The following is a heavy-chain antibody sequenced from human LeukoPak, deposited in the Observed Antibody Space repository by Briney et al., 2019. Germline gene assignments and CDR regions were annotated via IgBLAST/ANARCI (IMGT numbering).Heavy chain of an antibody. V-gene: IGHV4-59*12. D-gene: IGHD1-26*01. CDR1: GDSISRYY. CDR2: IYDSGST. Sequence: SETLSLTCTVSGDSISRYYWNWIRQPPGKGLEWIGYIYDSGSTSYNPSLKSRVTISVDTSKNQFSLKLSSVTAADTAVYYCASERIVGATYGMDVWGQGTTVTVSS. CDR3: ASERIVGATYGMDV. J-gene: IGHJ6*02.